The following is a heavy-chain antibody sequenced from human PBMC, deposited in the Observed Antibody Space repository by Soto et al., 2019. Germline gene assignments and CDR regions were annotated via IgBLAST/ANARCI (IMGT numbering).Heavy chain of an antibody. J-gene: IGHJ6*02. CDR1: GGTFSSYA. Sequence: QVQLVQSGAEVKKPGSSVKVSCKASGGTFSSYAISWVRQAPGQGLEWMGGIIPIFGTATYAQKFQGRVTITADESTGTAYMELGSLRSEDAAVYYCASYTRTIAVAGRGGSYYGMDVWGQGTTVTVSS. CDR3: ASYTRTIAVAGRGGSYYGMDV. V-gene: IGHV1-69*01. CDR2: IIPIFGTA. D-gene: IGHD6-19*01.